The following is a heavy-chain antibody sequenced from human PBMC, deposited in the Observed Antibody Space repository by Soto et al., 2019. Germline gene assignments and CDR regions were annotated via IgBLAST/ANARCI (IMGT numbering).Heavy chain of an antibody. Sequence: SETLSLTCTVSGGSISSSSYYWGWIRQPPGKGLEWIGSIYYSGSTYYNPSLKSRVTISVDTSKNQFSLKLSSVTAADTAVYYCARESLRFLEWSTDAFDIWGQGTMVTVSS. J-gene: IGHJ3*02. V-gene: IGHV4-39*02. D-gene: IGHD3-3*01. CDR1: GGSISSSSYY. CDR3: ARESLRFLEWSTDAFDI. CDR2: IYYSGST.